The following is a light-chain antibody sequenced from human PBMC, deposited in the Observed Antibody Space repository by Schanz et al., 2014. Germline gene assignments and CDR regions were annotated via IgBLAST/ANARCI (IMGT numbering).Light chain of an antibody. Sequence: EIVMTQSPATLSVSPGERATLSCRASQSVASNLAWYQQKPGQAPRLLIYAASTRATGIPDRFSGSGSGTDFTLTISRLEPEDFAVYYCQQYGGLPITFGQGTRLEIK. CDR1: QSVASN. V-gene: IGKV3D-15*01. CDR3: QQYGGLPIT. J-gene: IGKJ5*01. CDR2: AAS.